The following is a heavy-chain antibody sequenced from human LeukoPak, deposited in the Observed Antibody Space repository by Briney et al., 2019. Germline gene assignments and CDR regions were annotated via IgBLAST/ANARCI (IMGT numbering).Heavy chain of an antibody. CDR2: ISSSGSTI. Sequence: GGSLRLSCAAYGFTFSDYYMSWIRQATGKGREWVSYISSSGSTIYYADSVKGRFTISRDNAKNSLYLQMNSLRAEDTAVYYCARSIVVVAASFFDYWGQGTLVTVSS. CDR1: GFTFSDYY. V-gene: IGHV3-11*01. CDR3: ARSIVVVAASFFDY. D-gene: IGHD2-15*01. J-gene: IGHJ4*02.